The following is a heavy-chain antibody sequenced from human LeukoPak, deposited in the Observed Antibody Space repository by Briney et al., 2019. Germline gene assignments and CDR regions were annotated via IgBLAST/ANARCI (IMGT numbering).Heavy chain of an antibody. V-gene: IGHV1-2*02. CDR3: ARVGLYGSGSYLSY. CDR1: GYTFTGYY. CDR2: INPNSGGT. Sequence: GASVKVSCKASGYTFTGYYIHWVRQAPGQGLEWMGWINPNSGGTNYAQKFQGRVTPTGDTSISTAYMELSRLRSDDTAVYYCARVGLYGSGSYLSYWGQGSLVTVSS. D-gene: IGHD3-10*01. J-gene: IGHJ4*02.